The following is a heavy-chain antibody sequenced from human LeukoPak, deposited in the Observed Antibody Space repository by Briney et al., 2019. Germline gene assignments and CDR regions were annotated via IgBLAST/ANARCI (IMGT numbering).Heavy chain of an antibody. Sequence: GGSLRLSCAASGFTFDDYAMHWVRQAPGKGLEWVSLISWDGGSTYYADSVKGRFTISRDNSKNSLYLQMNSLRAEDTALYYCAKGGYYYGSGSTNPLDFDYWGQGTLVTVSS. CDR2: ISWDGGST. J-gene: IGHJ4*02. CDR3: AKGGYYYGSGSTNPLDFDY. V-gene: IGHV3-43D*03. D-gene: IGHD3-10*01. CDR1: GFTFDDYA.